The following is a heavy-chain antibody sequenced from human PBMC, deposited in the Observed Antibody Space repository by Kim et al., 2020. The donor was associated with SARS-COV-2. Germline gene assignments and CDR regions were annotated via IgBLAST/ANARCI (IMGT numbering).Heavy chain of an antibody. Sequence: SQTLSLTCAISGDSVSGNSPAWNWLRQSPSRGLEWLGRTYYRSKWYLDYAVSVRSRLIINADTSKNQFSLHLNSVTPEDTAVYYCARGRGLSNFDSWGQGTLVTVSS. CDR2: TYYRSKWYL. J-gene: IGHJ4*02. V-gene: IGHV6-1*01. CDR3: ARGRGLSNFDS. CDR1: GDSVSGNSPA.